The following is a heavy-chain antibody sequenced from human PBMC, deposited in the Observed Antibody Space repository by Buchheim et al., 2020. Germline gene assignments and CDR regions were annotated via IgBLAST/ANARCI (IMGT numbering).Heavy chain of an antibody. Sequence: EVQLVESGGGLVQPGGSLRLSCAASGFTFSSYSMNWVRQAPGKGLEWVSYISSSSSTIYYADSVKGRFTISRDNAKNSLYLQMNSLRDEDTAVYYCAREMWELGTGVVTTYYFDYWGQGTL. CDR2: ISSSSSTI. V-gene: IGHV3-48*02. J-gene: IGHJ4*02. CDR1: GFTFSSYS. D-gene: IGHD1-26*01. CDR3: AREMWELGTGVVTTYYFDY.